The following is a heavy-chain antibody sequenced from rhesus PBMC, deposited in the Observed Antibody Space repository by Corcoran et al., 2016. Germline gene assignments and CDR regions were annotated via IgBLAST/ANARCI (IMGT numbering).Heavy chain of an antibody. V-gene: IGHV4-173*01. CDR2: ISGDDRST. CDR3: VGLMVAGPVEY. D-gene: IGHD6-37*01. CDR1: GGSFRSSW. J-gene: IGHJ4*01. Sequence: QVQLQESGPGLVKPSATLSLTCAVSGGSFRSSWWNWSRQPPGKGLEWIGRISGDDRSTDYNPSLRSRVTISTDTSKTQFSLKVDSVTAADTAVYYCVGLMVAGPVEYWGQGVLVTVSS.